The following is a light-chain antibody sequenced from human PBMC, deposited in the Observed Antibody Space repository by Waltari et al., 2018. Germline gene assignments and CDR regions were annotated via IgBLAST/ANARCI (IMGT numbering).Light chain of an antibody. CDR3: QQGNSFPWT. V-gene: IGKV1-12*01. J-gene: IGKJ1*01. CDR2: GTS. CDR1: QLISGW. Sequence: DIQMTQSPSYVFASIGDRVTITCRASQLISGWLAWYQQKPRKAPKLLIYGTSSLQYGVPSRFSGSGSGTDFTLTISSLQPEDFATYFCQQGNSFPWTFGQGTKVEIK.